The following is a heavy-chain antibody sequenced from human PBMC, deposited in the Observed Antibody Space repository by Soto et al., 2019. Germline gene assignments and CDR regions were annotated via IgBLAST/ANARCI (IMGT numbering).Heavy chain of an antibody. D-gene: IGHD6-6*01. Sequence: ASVKVSCKASGYTFTSYYMHWVRQAPGQGLEWMGIINPSGGSTSYAQKFQGRVTMTRDTSTSTVYMELSSLRSEDTAVYDWARVTGDRPKFDPWGPAPLVTLSS. V-gene: IGHV1-46*03. CDR1: GYTFTSYY. J-gene: IGHJ5*02. CDR2: INPSGGST. CDR3: ARVTGDRPKFDP.